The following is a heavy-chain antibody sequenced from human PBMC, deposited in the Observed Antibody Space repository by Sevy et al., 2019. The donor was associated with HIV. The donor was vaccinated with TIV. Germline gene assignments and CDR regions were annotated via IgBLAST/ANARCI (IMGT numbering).Heavy chain of an antibody. CDR3: ARGVYKYLTGDAFDI. D-gene: IGHD3-9*01. J-gene: IGHJ3*02. Sequence: GGSLRLSCAASGFTFSSYSMNWVRQAPGKGLEWVSYISSSSSTIYYADSVKGRFTISRDNAKNSLYLQMNSLRDEDTAVYYCARGVYKYLTGDAFDIWGQGTMVTVSS. CDR1: GFTFSSYS. CDR2: ISSSSSTI. V-gene: IGHV3-48*02.